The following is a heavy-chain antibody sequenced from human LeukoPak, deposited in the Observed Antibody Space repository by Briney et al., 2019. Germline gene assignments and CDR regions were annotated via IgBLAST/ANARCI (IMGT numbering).Heavy chain of an antibody. J-gene: IGHJ4*02. CDR2: IYYSGST. Sequence: SETLSLTCTVSGGSISNNYWGWIRQPPGKGLEWIGYIYYSGSTNYNPSLKSRVLISVDTSRNQFSLKLTSVTAADTAVYYCARGGSAYSLDYWGQGTLVTVSS. D-gene: IGHD3-22*01. CDR3: ARGGSAYSLDY. CDR1: GGSISNNY. V-gene: IGHV4-59*08.